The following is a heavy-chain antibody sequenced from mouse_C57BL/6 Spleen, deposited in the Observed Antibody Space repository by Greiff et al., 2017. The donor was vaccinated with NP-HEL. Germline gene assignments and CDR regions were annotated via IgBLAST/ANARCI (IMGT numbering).Heavy chain of an antibody. J-gene: IGHJ2*01. CDR1: GFTFSSYG. CDR2: ISSGGSYT. D-gene: IGHD1-1*02. CDR3: ARHGGYYFDY. V-gene: IGHV5-6*01. Sequence: EVQGVESGGDLVKPGGSLKLSCAASGFTFSSYGMSWVRQTPDKRLEWVATISSGGSYTYYPDSVKGRFTISRDNAKNTLYLQMSSLKSEDTAMYYCARHGGYYFDYWGQGTTLTVSS.